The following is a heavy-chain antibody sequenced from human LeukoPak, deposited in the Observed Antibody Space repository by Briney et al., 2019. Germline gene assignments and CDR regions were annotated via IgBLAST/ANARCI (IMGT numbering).Heavy chain of an antibody. CDR2: IYSGGET. Sequence: SETLSLTCTVSGDSISSSHYYWGWIRQSPGKGLEWIGSIYSGGETHYNPSLNSRVTIFLDTSKNRFSLNLISVTATDTAVYYCARHVEGVRFTTFLAYWGQGTLVTVSS. CDR3: ARHVEGVRFTTFLAY. CDR1: GDSISSSHYY. V-gene: IGHV4-39*01. D-gene: IGHD3-9*01. J-gene: IGHJ4*02.